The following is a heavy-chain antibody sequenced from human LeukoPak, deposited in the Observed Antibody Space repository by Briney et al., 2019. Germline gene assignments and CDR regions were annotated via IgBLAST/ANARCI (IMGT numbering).Heavy chain of an antibody. Sequence: PGGSLRLSCAASGFTFSSYAMSWVRQAPGKGLEWVSAISGSGGSTYYADSVKGRFTISRDNSKNTLYLQMNSLRAEDTAVYYCAKDSYYGSGSYTIYYYYYYMDVWGKGTTVTVSS. J-gene: IGHJ6*03. CDR2: ISGSGGST. V-gene: IGHV3-23*01. D-gene: IGHD3-10*01. CDR1: GFTFSSYA. CDR3: AKDSYYGSGSYTIYYYYYYMDV.